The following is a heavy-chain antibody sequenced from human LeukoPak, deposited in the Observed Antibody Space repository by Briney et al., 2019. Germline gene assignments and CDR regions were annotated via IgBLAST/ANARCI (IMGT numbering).Heavy chain of an antibody. J-gene: IGHJ4*02. CDR3: ARGIFSALDF. V-gene: IGHV6-1*01. D-gene: IGHD3-3*02. CDR1: GDSVFRDDVA. Sequence: SQTLSLTCGISGDSVFRDDVAWNWLRQYPSRGLEWLGRTYYTSKWNNDYAGSVKSRATINLDTAKNQLSLQLDSVTPEDSAVYFCARGIFSALDFWGQGTLVTVSS. CDR2: TYYTSKWNN.